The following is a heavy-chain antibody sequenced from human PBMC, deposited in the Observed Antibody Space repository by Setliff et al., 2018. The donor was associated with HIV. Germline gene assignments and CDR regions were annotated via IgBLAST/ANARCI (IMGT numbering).Heavy chain of an antibody. J-gene: IGHJ3*02. CDR3: ARDYYQYYNFWSGSSPDAFDI. V-gene: IGHV4-38-2*02. D-gene: IGHD3-3*01. CDR2: IYHSGST. Sequence: SETLSLTCAVSGYSISSGYYWGWIRQPPGKGLEWIGSIYHSGSTYYNPSLKSRVTISVDTSKNQFSLNLSSVTAADTAVYYCARDYYQYYNFWSGSSPDAFDIWGQGTMVTVSS. CDR1: GYSISSGYY.